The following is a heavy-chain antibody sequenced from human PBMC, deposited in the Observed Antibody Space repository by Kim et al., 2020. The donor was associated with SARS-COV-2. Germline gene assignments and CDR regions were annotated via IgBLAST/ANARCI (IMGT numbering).Heavy chain of an antibody. V-gene: IGHV3-53*01. CDR1: GFTVGSNY. D-gene: IGHD3-10*01. CDR2: IHSGGGT. CDR3: ARDRGGTTSLQFDY. J-gene: IGHJ4*02. Sequence: GGSLRLSCAAFGFTVGSNYMSWVRQAPGRGLEWVSVIHSGGGTYYADSVKGRFTISRDNSKNTLYLQMNSLRAEDSAVYYCARDRGGTTSLQFDYWGQGTLVTVSS.